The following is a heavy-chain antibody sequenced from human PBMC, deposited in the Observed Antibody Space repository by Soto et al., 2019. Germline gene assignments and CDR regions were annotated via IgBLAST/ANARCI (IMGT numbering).Heavy chain of an antibody. CDR3: ARSYFDWGYYYYGMDV. Sequence: QVQLVESGGGVVQPGRSLRLSCAASGFTFSSYTMHWVRQAPGKGLDWVALISYDGSNKYYADSVKGRFTISRDNSKNTLYLQMNSLRAEDTAVYYCARSYFDWGYYYYGMDVWGQGTTVTVSS. CDR2: ISYDGSNK. V-gene: IGHV3-30-3*01. CDR1: GFTFSSYT. D-gene: IGHD3-9*01. J-gene: IGHJ6*02.